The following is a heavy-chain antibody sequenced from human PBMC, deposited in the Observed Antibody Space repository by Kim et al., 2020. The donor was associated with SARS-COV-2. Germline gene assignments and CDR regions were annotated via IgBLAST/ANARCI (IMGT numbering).Heavy chain of an antibody. V-gene: IGHV1-18*01. CDR3: AREVSTVEPSKADY. Sequence: ASVKVSCKASGYTFTSYGISWVRQAPGQGLEWMGWISAYNGNTNYAQKLQGRVTMTTDTSTSTAYMELRSLRSDDTAVYYCAREVSTVEPSKADYWGQGTLVTVSS. CDR1: GYTFTSYG. J-gene: IGHJ4*02. D-gene: IGHD4-17*01. CDR2: ISAYNGNT.